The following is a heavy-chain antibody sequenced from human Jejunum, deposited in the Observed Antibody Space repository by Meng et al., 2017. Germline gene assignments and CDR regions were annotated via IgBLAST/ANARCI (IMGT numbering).Heavy chain of an antibody. CDR1: AFTLSRYW. CDR3: ARGPPSGYGTTWFDY. CDR2: IKADGGDK. D-gene: IGHD2-15*01. V-gene: IGHV3-7*01. Sequence: GGSLRLSCAASAFTLSRYWMGWVRQAPGKGLEWVASIKADGGDKYYVDSVRGRFTVSRDNVQSSLFLQMNSLRADDTAVYFCARGPPSGYGTTWFDYWGQGTLVTFAS. J-gene: IGHJ5*01.